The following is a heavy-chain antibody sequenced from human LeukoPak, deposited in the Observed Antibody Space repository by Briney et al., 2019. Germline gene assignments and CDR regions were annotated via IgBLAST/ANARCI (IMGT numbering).Heavy chain of an antibody. CDR2: INHSGST. J-gene: IGHJ4*02. V-gene: IGHV4-39*07. D-gene: IGHD6-13*01. CDR3: ASYRGYSSSWYLDY. CDR1: GGSISSSSYS. Sequence: SETLSLTCTVSGGSISSSSYSWGWIRQPPGKGLEWIGEINHSGSTNYNPSLKSRVTISVDTSKNQFSLKLSSVTAADTAVYYCASYRGYSSSWYLDYWGQGTLVTVSS.